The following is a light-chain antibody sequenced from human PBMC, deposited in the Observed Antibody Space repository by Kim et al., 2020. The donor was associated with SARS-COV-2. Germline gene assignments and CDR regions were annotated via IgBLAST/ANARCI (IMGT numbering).Light chain of an antibody. J-gene: IGLJ3*02. CDR3: TACDDSLRGRV. V-gene: IGLV1-47*02. CDR1: SSNIGSNH. CDR2: SND. Sequence: QSVLTQPPSASGTPGQRVTISCSGSSSNIGSNHVYWYQQFPGTAPKVLVYSNDQRPSGVPDRFSGSKSGTSASLAISGLRSEDEADYYCTACDDSLRGRVFGGGTKVTVL.